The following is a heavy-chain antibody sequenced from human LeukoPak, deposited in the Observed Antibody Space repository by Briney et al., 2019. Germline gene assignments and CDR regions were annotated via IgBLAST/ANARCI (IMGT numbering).Heavy chain of an antibody. J-gene: IGHJ4*02. CDR1: GFTFSSYE. V-gene: IGHV3-48*03. D-gene: IGHD3-22*01. CDR2: ISSSGSTI. Sequence: GGSLRLSCAASGFTFSSYEMNWVRQAPGKGLEWVSYISSSGSTIYYADSVKGRFTISRDNAKNSLYLQMNSLRAEDTAVYYCARDASRYDSSGYLDYWGQGTLVTVSS. CDR3: ARDASRYDSSGYLDY.